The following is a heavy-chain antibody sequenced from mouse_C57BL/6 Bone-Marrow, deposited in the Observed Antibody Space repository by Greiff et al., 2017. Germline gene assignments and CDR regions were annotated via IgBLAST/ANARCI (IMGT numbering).Heavy chain of an antibody. D-gene: IGHD3-3*01. Sequence: QVQLQQSGAELVKPGASVKMSCKASGYTFPSYWITWVKQRPGQGLEWIGDIYPGRGSTNSNEKFKSKATLTVDTSSSPASMQRSSLTSEDSAVDYCAATVGPLEYWGKGTTLTVSS. CDR3: AATVGPLEY. CDR2: IYPGRGST. V-gene: IGHV1-55*01. CDR1: GYTFPSYW. J-gene: IGHJ2*01.